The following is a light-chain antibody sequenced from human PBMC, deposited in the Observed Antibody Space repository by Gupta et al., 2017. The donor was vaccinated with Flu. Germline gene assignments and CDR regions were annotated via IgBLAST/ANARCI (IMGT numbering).Light chain of an antibody. CDR1: QRLSSY. CDR3: QQSDSTPRT. Sequence: PSFLSASVGDRVTITCRARQRLSSYLNWYQQKPGKAPKLLIYAASSLQSGVPSRFSGSGYGTDFTLTISSLQPEDFATYYCQQSDSTPRTFGQGTKLEIK. CDR2: AAS. J-gene: IGKJ2*01. V-gene: IGKV1-39*01.